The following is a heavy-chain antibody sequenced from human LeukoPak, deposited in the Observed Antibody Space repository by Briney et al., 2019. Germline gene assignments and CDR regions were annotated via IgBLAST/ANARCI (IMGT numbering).Heavy chain of an antibody. CDR1: GGSISSSGSY. CDR3: ARVMAARREDLNWFDP. V-gene: IGHV4-39*07. D-gene: IGHD6-6*01. CDR2: VYYSGNT. Sequence: PSETLSLTCTVSGGSISSSGSYWSWIRQPPGKGLEWIGSVYYSGNTYNPSLKSRVTISVDTSKNQFSLNLTSVNAADTAIYYCARVMAARREDLNWFDPWGQGTLVTDSS. J-gene: IGHJ5*02.